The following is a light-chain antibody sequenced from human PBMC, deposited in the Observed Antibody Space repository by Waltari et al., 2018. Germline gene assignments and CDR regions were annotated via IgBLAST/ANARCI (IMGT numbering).Light chain of an antibody. J-gene: IGKJ2*01. CDR3: QHYHQWPPYT. Sequence: EIVLTQSPSTLSVSLGERAILSCRASQTISYNLAWYQQRPGQPPRLLIYGASARAAAIPVRFSGSGSGTEFTLTISGLQSEDFAVYYCQHYHQWPPYTFGQGTKVE. CDR2: GAS. V-gene: IGKV3-15*01. CDR1: QTISYN.